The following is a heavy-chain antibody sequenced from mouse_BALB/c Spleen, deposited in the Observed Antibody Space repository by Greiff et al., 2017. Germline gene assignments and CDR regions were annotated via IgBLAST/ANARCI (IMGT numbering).Heavy chain of an antibody. V-gene: IGHV1S81*02. Sequence: QVQLQQSGAELVKPGASVKLSCKASGYTFTSYWMHWVKQRPGQGLEWIGEINPSNGRTNYNEKFKSKATLTVDKSSSTAYMQLSSLTSEDSAVYYCARWGGNWGQGTTLTVSS. CDR1: GYTFTSYW. CDR3: ARWGGN. J-gene: IGHJ2*01. CDR2: INPSNGRT.